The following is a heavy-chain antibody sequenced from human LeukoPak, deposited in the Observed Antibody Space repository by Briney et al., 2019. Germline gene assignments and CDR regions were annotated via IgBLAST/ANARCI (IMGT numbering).Heavy chain of an antibody. V-gene: IGHV1-69*04. D-gene: IGHD5-18*01. CDR1: GGTFGSYA. Sequence: GSSVKVSCKASGGTFGSYAISWVRQAPGQGLEWMGRIIPILGIANYAQKFQGRVTITADKSTSTAYMELSSLRSEDTAVYYCARGSAQSYTAMAYYYGMGVWGQGTAVTVSS. J-gene: IGHJ6*02. CDR2: IIPILGIA. CDR3: ARGSAQSYTAMAYYYGMGV.